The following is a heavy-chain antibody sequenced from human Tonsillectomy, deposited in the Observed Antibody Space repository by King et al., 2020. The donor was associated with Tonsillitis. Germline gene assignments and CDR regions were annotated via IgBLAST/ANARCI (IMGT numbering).Heavy chain of an antibody. V-gene: IGHV5-51*03. Sequence: VQLVESGAEVKKPGESLKISGKGSGYSFTNYWIGWVRQMTGKGLEWMGVIYPGYSDTRYSPSFQGQVTISADKSISTAYLQWSSLKASDTAMFYCARRGGGSLDAFDIWGQGTMVTVSS. CDR3: ARRGGGSLDAFDI. CDR2: IYPGYSDT. CDR1: GYSFTNYW. D-gene: IGHD1-26*01. J-gene: IGHJ3*02.